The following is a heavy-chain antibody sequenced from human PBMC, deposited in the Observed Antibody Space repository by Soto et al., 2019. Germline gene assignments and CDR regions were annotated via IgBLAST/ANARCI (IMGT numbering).Heavy chain of an antibody. J-gene: IGHJ4*02. Sequence: QVQLVQSGAEVKKPGASVKVSCKASGYTFTSYAMHWVRQAPGQRLEWMGWINAGNGNTKYSQKFQGRVTITRDTSASTAYMERRSLRSDDTAVYYCARDRPYYYYSSGPPDYWGQGPLVTVSS. D-gene: IGHD3-22*01. CDR3: ARDRPYYYYSSGPPDY. CDR2: INAGNGNT. CDR1: GYTFTSYA. V-gene: IGHV1-3*01.